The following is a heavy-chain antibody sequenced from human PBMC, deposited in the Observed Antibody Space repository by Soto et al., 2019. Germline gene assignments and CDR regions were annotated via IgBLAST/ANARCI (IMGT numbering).Heavy chain of an antibody. CDR3: ARDKDRLQLGGNYYFILDV. CDR2: IMPVFRRP. J-gene: IGHJ6*02. D-gene: IGHD1-1*01. Sequence: QVQLVQSGAEVKRHGSSMKVSCKASGGTFRTSAISWVRQAPGQGLEWVGGIMPVFRRPKYAQNFQDRVTITADESTSTAYMELNSLKSDDTALYYCARDKDRLQLGGNYYFILDVWGQGTAVTVSS. CDR1: GGTFRTSA. V-gene: IGHV1-69*12.